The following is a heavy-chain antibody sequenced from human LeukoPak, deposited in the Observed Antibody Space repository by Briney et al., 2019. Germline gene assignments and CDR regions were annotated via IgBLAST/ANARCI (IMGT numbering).Heavy chain of an antibody. V-gene: IGHV4-38-2*02. D-gene: IGHD6-19*01. CDR2: IYHSGST. J-gene: IGHJ4*02. Sequence: PSETLSLTCTVSGYSISSGYYWGWIRQPPGKGLEWIGSIYHSGSTYYNPSLKSRVTISVDTSKNQFSLKLSSVSAADTAVYYCARILIVRQWPAHDYWGQGTLVTVSS. CDR3: ARILIVRQWPAHDY. CDR1: GYSISSGYY.